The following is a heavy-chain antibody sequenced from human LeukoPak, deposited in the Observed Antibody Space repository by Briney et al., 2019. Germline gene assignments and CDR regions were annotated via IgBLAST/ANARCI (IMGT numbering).Heavy chain of an antibody. CDR1: GYTFTSYG. D-gene: IGHD6-13*01. J-gene: IGHJ3*02. V-gene: IGHV1-18*04. Sequence: ASVKVSCKASGYTFTSYGISWVRQAPGQGLEWMGWISADNGNTNYAQKLQGRVTMTTDTSTSTDYMELRSVRSDDTAVYYCARGQPNHWYSSSWIDAFDIWGQGTMVTVSS. CDR3: ARGQPNHWYSSSWIDAFDI. CDR2: ISADNGNT.